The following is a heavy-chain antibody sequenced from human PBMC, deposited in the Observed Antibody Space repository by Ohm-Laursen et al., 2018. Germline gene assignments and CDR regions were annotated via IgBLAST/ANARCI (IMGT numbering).Heavy chain of an antibody. D-gene: IGHD2-15*01. V-gene: IGHV4-61*01. CDR3: ARVHCSGGRCYSYQYYYGMDV. Sequence: TLSLTCTVSGGSVSSGSYYWGWIRQPPGKGLEWIGFIYYSGSTNYNPSLKSRVTISLDTSKKQFSLKLSSVTAADTAVYYCARVHCSGGRCYSYQYYYGMDVWGQGTTVTVSS. J-gene: IGHJ6*02. CDR1: GGSVSSGSYY. CDR2: IYYSGST.